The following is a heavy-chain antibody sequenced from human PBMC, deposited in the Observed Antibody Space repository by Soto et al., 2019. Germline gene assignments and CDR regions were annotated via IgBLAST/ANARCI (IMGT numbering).Heavy chain of an antibody. CDR1: GYSFTSYW. CDR2: IDPSDSYT. D-gene: IGHD1-26*01. J-gene: IGHJ4*02. V-gene: IGHV5-10-1*01. Sequence: AGESLKISCKGSGYSFTSYWISWVRQMPGKGLEWMGRIDPSDSYTNYSPSFQGHVTISADKSISTAYLQWSSLKASDTAMYYCARHRSKTQRGATDDYFDDWCQGTLVTVAS. CDR3: ARHRSKTQRGATDDYFDD.